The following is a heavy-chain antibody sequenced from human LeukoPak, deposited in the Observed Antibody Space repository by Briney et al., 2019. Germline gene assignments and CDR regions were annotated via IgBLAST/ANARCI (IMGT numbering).Heavy chain of an antibody. Sequence: SETLSLTCTVSADSISSYYWSWIRQPAGKGLEWIGRIYTSGSTKYNTSLKSRVTMSVDTSKEQFSLSLNSVAVADTAVYYCARGIRSSWYPYFDYWGQGTLVTVSS. J-gene: IGHJ4*02. CDR1: ADSISSYY. CDR3: ARGIRSSWYPYFDY. CDR2: IYTSGST. V-gene: IGHV4-4*07. D-gene: IGHD6-13*01.